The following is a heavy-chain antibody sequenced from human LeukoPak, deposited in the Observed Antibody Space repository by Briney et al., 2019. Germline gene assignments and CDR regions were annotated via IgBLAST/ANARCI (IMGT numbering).Heavy chain of an antibody. J-gene: IGHJ4*02. V-gene: IGHV3-23*01. CDR1: GFTFSSYA. CDR2: ISGSGGST. CDR3: TKCMTASGTCFFAS. Sequence: GGSLRLSCAASGFTFSSYAMSWVRQAPGKGLEWVSAISGSGGSTYYADSVKGRFTISRDNPKNTLYLQMNSLGAEDTAIYYCTKCMTASGTCFFASWGQGTLVTVSS. D-gene: IGHD2-21*02.